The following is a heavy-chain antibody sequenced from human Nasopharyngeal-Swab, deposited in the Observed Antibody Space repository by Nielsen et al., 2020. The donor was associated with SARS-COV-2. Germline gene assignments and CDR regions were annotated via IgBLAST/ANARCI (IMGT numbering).Heavy chain of an antibody. V-gene: IGHV3-30-3*01. CDR2: ISYDGHTK. D-gene: IGHD1-1*01. CDR1: GFTFSGYA. Sequence: SLKISCAASGFTFSGYAVHWVRQAPGKGLEWVAVISYDGHTKFYADPVKGRFTIPRDEPKDTVYLEMNSLRVDDTAIYYCAREGSERGGAFDIWGQGTMVAVSS. CDR3: AREGSERGGAFDI. J-gene: IGHJ3*02.